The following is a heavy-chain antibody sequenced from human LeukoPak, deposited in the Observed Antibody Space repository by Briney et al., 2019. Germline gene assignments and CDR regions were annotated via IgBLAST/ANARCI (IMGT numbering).Heavy chain of an antibody. CDR3: ARGQGTVTTH. J-gene: IGHJ4*02. V-gene: IGHV4-34*01. Sequence: SETLSLTCAVSGGSFRGYYWTWIRQPPGKGLEWIGEINHSGSANYNPSLKSRVTISLDTSKNQFSLKLSSVTAADTAVYYCARGQGTVTTHWGQGTLVTVSS. D-gene: IGHD4-17*01. CDR2: INHSGSA. CDR1: GGSFRGYY.